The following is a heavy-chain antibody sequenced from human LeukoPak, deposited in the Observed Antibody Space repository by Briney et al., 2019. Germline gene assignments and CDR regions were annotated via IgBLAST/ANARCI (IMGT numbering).Heavy chain of an antibody. J-gene: IGHJ5*02. CDR1: GYSISSGYY. CDR2: IYHSGST. V-gene: IGHV4-38-2*01. D-gene: IGHD3-10*01. CDR3: ARALAQITMVRGPPNWFDP. Sequence: ASETLSLTCAVSGYSISSGYYWGWIRQPPGQGLEWIGSIYHSGSTYYNPSLKSRVTISVDTSKNQFSLKLSSVTAAGTAVYYCARALAQITMVRGPPNWFDPWGQGTLVTVSS.